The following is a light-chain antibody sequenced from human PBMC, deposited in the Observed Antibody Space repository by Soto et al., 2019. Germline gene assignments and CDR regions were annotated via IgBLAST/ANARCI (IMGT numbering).Light chain of an antibody. J-gene: IGKJ3*01. V-gene: IGKV3-15*01. Sequence: EIVMTQSPAPLSMSPGERAALSCRASESVGIHLAWYQQKPGQAPRLLIYSASTRATAIPARFSASGSGTEFTLTISSLQSEDFAVYYCQQYNNWPLTFGPGTRVDIK. CDR2: SAS. CDR1: ESVGIH. CDR3: QQYNNWPLT.